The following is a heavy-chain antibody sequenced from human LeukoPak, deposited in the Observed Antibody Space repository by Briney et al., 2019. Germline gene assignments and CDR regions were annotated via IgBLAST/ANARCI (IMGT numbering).Heavy chain of an antibody. Sequence: PSETLSLTCAVYGGSFSGYYWSWIRQPPGKGLEWIGEINHSGSTNYNPSLKSRVTISVDTSKNQFSLKLSSVTAANTAVYYCARRHLAGVVNNWFDPWGQGTLVTVSS. CDR3: ARRHLAGVVNNWFDP. CDR2: INHSGST. V-gene: IGHV4-34*01. D-gene: IGHD3-3*01. CDR1: GGSFSGYY. J-gene: IGHJ5*02.